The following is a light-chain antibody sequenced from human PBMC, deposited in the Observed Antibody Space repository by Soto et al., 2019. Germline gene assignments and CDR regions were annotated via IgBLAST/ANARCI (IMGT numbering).Light chain of an antibody. CDR1: QSLSSF. V-gene: IGKV3-11*01. CDR3: QQRANWPLT. CDR2: DTS. J-gene: IGKJ4*01. Sequence: EIVLTQSPATLSLSPGERATLFCRASQSLSSFLAWFQQKPGQAPRLLIYDTSNRATGIPARFSGSGSGTDFTLTISSLEPEDFPVYFCQQRANWPLTFGGGTKVEIK.